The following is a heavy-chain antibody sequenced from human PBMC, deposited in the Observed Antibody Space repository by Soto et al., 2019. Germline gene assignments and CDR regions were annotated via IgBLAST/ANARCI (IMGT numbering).Heavy chain of an antibody. V-gene: IGHV1-2*02. CDR2: INPNSGGT. Sequence: KVSCKASGYTFTGYYMHWVRQAPGQGLEWMGWINPNSGGTNYAQKFQGRVIMTTDTPTATVYMELRSLRSDDTAIYYCARDNSGPDYWGQGTLVTVSS. D-gene: IGHD5-12*01. CDR1: GYTFTGYY. CDR3: ARDNSGPDY. J-gene: IGHJ4*01.